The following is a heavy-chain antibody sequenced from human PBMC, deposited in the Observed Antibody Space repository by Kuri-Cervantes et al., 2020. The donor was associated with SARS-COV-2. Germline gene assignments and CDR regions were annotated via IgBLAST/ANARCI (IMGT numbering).Heavy chain of an antibody. V-gene: IGHV3-23*01. Sequence: GESLKISCAVSGFPFSSYAMTWVRQPPGKGLEWVSSLSGSGISTYYAGSVKGRFTISRDNAKNSLYLQMNSLRAEDTAVYYCARDTGDDFDYWGQGTLVTVSS. CDR3: ARDTGDDFDY. D-gene: IGHD3-10*01. J-gene: IGHJ4*02. CDR2: LSGSGIST. CDR1: GFPFSSYA.